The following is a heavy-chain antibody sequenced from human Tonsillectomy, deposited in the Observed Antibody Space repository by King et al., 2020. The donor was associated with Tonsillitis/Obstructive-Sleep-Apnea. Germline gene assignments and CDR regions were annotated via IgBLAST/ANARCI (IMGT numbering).Heavy chain of an antibody. V-gene: IGHV4-34*01. D-gene: IGHD2-2*02. CDR1: GGSFSGYY. Sequence: VQLQQWGAGLLKPSETLSLTCAVYGGSFSGYYWSWIRQPPGQGLEWIGEINHSGSTNYNTSLKSRVTISVDTSKNQFSLKLSSVTAADTAVYYCARGVPAAISAYYYYYMDVWGKGTTVTVSS. CDR3: ARGVPAAISAYYYYYMDV. CDR2: INHSGST. J-gene: IGHJ6*03.